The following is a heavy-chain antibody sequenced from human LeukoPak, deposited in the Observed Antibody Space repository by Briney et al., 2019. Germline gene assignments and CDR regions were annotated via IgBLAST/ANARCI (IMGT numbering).Heavy chain of an antibody. V-gene: IGHV3-15*01. J-gene: IGHJ4*02. CDR1: GFTFSNAW. D-gene: IGHD3-16*02. CDR3: AKDPRISPYDYVWGSYRYTPYFDY. CDR2: IKSKTDGGTT. Sequence: GGSLRLSCAASGFTFSNAWMSWVRQAPGKGLEWVGRIKSKTDGGTTDYAAPVKGRFTISRDNSKNTLYLQMNSLRAEDTAVYYCAKDPRISPYDYVWGSYRYTPYFDYWGQGTLVTVSS.